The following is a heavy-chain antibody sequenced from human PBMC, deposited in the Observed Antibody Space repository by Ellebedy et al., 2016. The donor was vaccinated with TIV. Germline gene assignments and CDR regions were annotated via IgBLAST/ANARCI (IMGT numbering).Heavy chain of an antibody. CDR3: GRHPYYYDSSGSYGEDYFEY. V-gene: IGHV5-10-1*01. CDR2: IDPSDSFT. D-gene: IGHD3-22*01. CDR1: GYRFTSYY. J-gene: IGHJ4*02. Sequence: PGGSLRLSCKGSGYRFTSYYISWVRQMPGKGLEWMGRIDPSDSFTKYSPSFQGHVTIAADKSNSTAYLQWSRLKASDTAMYYCGRHPYYYDSSGSYGEDYFEYWGQGTPVTVSS.